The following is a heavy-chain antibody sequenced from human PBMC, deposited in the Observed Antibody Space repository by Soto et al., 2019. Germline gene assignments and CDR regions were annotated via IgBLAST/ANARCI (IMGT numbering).Heavy chain of an antibody. D-gene: IGHD2-15*01. CDR2: IDSDGSRI. J-gene: IGHJ4*02. V-gene: IGHV3-74*01. CDR1: GFTFSNHW. CDR3: VRTSLVVAVATREDF. Sequence: GGPMRLSCAASGFTFSNHWMHWVRQAQGKGLVWVSRIDSDGSRITYADFVKGRFTISRDNAKNTVYLHMNSLTAEDTAVYYCVRTSLVVAVATREDFWGQGTLVTVSS.